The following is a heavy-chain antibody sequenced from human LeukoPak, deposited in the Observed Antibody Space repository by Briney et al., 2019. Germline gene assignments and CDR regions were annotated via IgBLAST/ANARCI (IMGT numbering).Heavy chain of an antibody. CDR1: GFTFSSYG. CDR2: ISGSGGST. J-gene: IGHJ4*02. Sequence: PGRSLRLSCAASGFTFSSYGMHWVRQAPGKGLEWVSAISGSGGSTYYADSVKGRFTISRDNSKNTLYLQMNSLRAEDTAVYYCARDSGITMIEAYYFDYWGQGTLVTVSS. V-gene: IGHV3-23*01. D-gene: IGHD3-22*01. CDR3: ARDSGITMIEAYYFDY.